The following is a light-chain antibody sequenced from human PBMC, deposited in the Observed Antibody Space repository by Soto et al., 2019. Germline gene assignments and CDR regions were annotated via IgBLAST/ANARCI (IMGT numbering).Light chain of an antibody. Sequence: QSALTQPASVSGSPGQSITITCTGSSSDVGSYNLVSWYQQHPVKAPKLMVYEVTNRPSGVSNRFSGSKSGNTASLTISGLQAEDEADYYCCSYAGSNTYVFGTGTKLTVL. V-gene: IGLV2-23*02. CDR2: EVT. CDR3: CSYAGSNTYV. J-gene: IGLJ1*01. CDR1: SSDVGSYNL.